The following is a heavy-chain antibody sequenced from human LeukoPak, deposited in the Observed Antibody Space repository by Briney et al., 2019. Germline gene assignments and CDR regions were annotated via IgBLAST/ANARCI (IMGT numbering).Heavy chain of an antibody. CDR2: IYYSGST. V-gene: IGHV4-59*08. CDR1: GGSISSYY. Sequence: PPETLSLTCTVSGGSISSYYRSWIRQPPGKGLEWIGYIYYSGSTNYNPSLKSRVTISVDTTKNQFSLKLSAVAAADTAVYYWAGEWYYYYGMDVWGQGTTVTVSS. CDR3: AGEWYYYYGMDV. D-gene: IGHD3-3*01. J-gene: IGHJ6*02.